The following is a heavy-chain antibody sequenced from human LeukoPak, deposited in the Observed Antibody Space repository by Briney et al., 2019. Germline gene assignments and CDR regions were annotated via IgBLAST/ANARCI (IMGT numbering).Heavy chain of an antibody. D-gene: IGHD6-19*01. Sequence: ASVKVSCTTSGYTFTDYFMHWVRQAPGQGLEWMGWISPSNGGTNYAQKFQGRVTMTRDTSISTAYMEVSRLRSDDTAVYYCAREGSGWYGNFDYWGQGTLVTVSS. J-gene: IGHJ4*02. CDR2: ISPSNGGT. CDR3: AREGSGWYGNFDY. V-gene: IGHV1-2*02. CDR1: GYTFTDYF.